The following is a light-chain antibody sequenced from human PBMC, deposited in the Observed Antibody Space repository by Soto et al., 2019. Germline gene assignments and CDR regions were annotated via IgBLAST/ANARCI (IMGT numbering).Light chain of an antibody. Sequence: QSVLTQPASVSGSPGQSITISCTGTSSDVGGYNYVSWYQQHPGKAPKLMIYDVSNRPSGVSNRFSGSKSGNTASLTISGLQAEDEADYYCSSYTSSRTPYVSGTGTKVTV. V-gene: IGLV2-14*01. CDR1: SSDVGGYNY. CDR2: DVS. J-gene: IGLJ1*01. CDR3: SSYTSSRTPYV.